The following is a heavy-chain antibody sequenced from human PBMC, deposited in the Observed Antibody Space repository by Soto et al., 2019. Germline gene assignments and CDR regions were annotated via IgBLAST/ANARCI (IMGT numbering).Heavy chain of an antibody. CDR3: ARAYCSGGSCFSGRFDS. CDR1: GGSISSYY. V-gene: IGHV4-59*01. D-gene: IGHD2-15*01. J-gene: IGHJ4*02. Sequence: SETLSLTCTVSGGSISSYYWSWIRQPPGKGLEWIGYIYYTGSTNYNPSLKSRVTISVDTSKNQFSLKLTSVTAADTAVYYCARAYCSGGSCFSGRFDSWGQGTLVTVSS. CDR2: IYYTGST.